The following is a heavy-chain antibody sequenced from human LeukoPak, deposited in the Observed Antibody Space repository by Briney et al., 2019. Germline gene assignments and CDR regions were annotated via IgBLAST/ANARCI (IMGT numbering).Heavy chain of an antibody. D-gene: IGHD2-21*02. CDR1: GYTFTSYG. V-gene: IGHV1-18*01. Sequence: ASVKVSCKASGYTFTSYGISWVRQAPGQGLEWMGWISAYNGNTNYAQKLQGRVTMTTDTSTSTAYMELRSLRSDDTAVYYCARDELRGGYLLRDAFDIWGQGTMVTVSS. CDR3: ARDELRGGYLLRDAFDI. J-gene: IGHJ3*02. CDR2: ISAYNGNT.